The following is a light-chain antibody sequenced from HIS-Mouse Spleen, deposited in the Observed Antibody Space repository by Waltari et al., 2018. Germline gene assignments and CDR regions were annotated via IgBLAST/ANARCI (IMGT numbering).Light chain of an antibody. Sequence: SYELTQPPSVSVSPGQTARITCSGDALPKKYAYWYQQKSGQAPGLVIYEDSKRPSGIPERFSGSNSGTMATLTISGAQVEDEADYYCYSTDSSGNHRVFGGGTKLTVL. CDR3: YSTDSSGNHRV. J-gene: IGLJ2*01. CDR2: EDS. CDR1: ALPKKY. V-gene: IGLV3-10*01.